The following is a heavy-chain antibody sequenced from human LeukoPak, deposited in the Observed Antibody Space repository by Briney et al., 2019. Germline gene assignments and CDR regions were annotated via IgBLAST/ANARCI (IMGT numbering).Heavy chain of an antibody. J-gene: IGHJ4*02. CDR3: TTDDRGYSYAPRY. CDR2: IKSEPDGGTT. Sequence: PGRSLRLSCAASGFTFSGYDMHWVRQAPGKGLEWVGRIKSEPDGGTTDYAAPVKGKFTISRDDSKNTLYLQMNSLRAEDTALYYCTTDDRGYSYAPRYWGQGTLVTVST. V-gene: IGHV3-15*01. D-gene: IGHD5-18*01. CDR1: GFTFSGYD.